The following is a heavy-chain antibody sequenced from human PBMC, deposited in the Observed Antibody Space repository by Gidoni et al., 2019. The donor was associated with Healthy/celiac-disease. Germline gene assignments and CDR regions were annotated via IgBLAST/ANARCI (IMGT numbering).Heavy chain of an antibody. CDR3: ARGDDYGDYPYAFDI. CDR2: IIPILGIA. Sequence: CIRGIIPILGIANYAQKFQGRVTITADKSTSTAYMELSSLRSEDTAVYYCARGDDYGDYPYAFDIWGQGTMVTVSS. J-gene: IGHJ3*02. D-gene: IGHD4-17*01. V-gene: IGHV1-69*10.